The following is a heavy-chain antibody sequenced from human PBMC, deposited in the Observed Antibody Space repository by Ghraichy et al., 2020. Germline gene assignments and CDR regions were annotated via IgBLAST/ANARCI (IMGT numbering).Heavy chain of an antibody. CDR1: GYAFTGYY. CDR2: INPFTGDT. CDR3: TRFLSGQYNSFDA. V-gene: IGHV1-2*06. J-gene: IGHJ5*02. D-gene: IGHD5-24*01. Sequence: ASVKVSCEASGYAFTGYYLHWIRQAPGQGLEWVGQINPFTGDTKSAQTFQGRVAMTGDSSINTAYLELNGLRIDDTATYYCTRFLSGQYNSFDAWGRGTQVTV.